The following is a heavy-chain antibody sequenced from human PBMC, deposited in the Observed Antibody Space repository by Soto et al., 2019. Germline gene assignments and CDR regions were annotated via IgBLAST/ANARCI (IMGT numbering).Heavy chain of an antibody. D-gene: IGHD3-10*01. CDR2: ISGSSSSK. V-gene: IGHV3-21*01. Sequence: GGSLRLSCAASGFTFSSYAMNWVRQAPGKGLEWVSYISGSSSSKYYLDSVKGRFTISRDNAKNSLYLQMNSLRAEDTAVYYCARETYYYGSGSYYEWFDPWGQGTLVTVSS. J-gene: IGHJ5*02. CDR1: GFTFSSYA. CDR3: ARETYYYGSGSYYEWFDP.